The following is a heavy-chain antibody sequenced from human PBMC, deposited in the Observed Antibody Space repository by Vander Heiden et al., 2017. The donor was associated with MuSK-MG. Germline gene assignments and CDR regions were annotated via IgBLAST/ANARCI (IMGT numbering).Heavy chain of an antibody. J-gene: IGHJ4*02. CDR2: ISTYNGDT. D-gene: IGHD3-10*01. CDR3: TRDGGRAGDF. CDR1: GYTFTTYG. V-gene: IGHV1-18*01. Sequence: QVQLVQSGAEVKKPVALVKVSCKASGYTFTTYGISWVRQAPGQGLEWMGWISTYNGDTNYIPELHGRVTMTTDASTTTTYMELNSLTSDDTAVYYCTRDGGRAGDFWGQGTLVTVSS.